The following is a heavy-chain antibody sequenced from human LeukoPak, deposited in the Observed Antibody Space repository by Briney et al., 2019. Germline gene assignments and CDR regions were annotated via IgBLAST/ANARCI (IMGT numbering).Heavy chain of an antibody. CDR1: GGSISSVGYS. D-gene: IGHD2-2*01. V-gene: IGHV4-30-2*03. J-gene: IGHJ4*02. Sequence: PSQTLSLTCTVSGGSISSVGYSWSWIRQPPGKGLEWIGYISSSGNTYYLPSLNSRLAISVDTSKNQFSLKLSSVTAADTAVYYCARQEVYCSSTSCYARGYSYGTFFDYWGQGTLVTVSS. CDR3: ARQEVYCSSTSCYARGYSYGTFFDY. CDR2: ISSSGNT.